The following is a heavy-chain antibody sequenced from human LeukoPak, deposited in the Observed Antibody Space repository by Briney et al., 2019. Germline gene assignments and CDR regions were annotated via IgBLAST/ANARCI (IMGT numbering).Heavy chain of an antibody. D-gene: IGHD2-21*01. CDR1: GYTFTSYD. Sequence: GASVKVSCKASGYTFTSYDINWVRQATGQGLEWMGWMNPSSGSSGLALKFQGRLTMTRNPSINTASMELRSLRSEDTAIYYCARGFDLSIPHRGLDVWGNGTTVIVSS. J-gene: IGHJ6*04. V-gene: IGHV1-8*01. CDR3: ARGFDLSIPHRGLDV. CDR2: MNPSSGSS.